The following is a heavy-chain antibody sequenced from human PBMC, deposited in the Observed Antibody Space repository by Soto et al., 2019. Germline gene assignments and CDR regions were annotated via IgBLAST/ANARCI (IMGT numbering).Heavy chain of an antibody. CDR2: IKSKTDGGTT. CDR3: TTRIAAQGALDY. V-gene: IGHV3-15*07. CDR1: GFTFSNAW. J-gene: IGHJ4*02. D-gene: IGHD6-6*01. Sequence: EVQLVESGGGLVKPGGSLRLSCAASGFTFSNAWMNWVRQAPGKGLEWVGRIKSKTDGGTTDYAAPVKGRFTISRDDSKNTLYLQMHSLKTEDTAVYYCTTRIAAQGALDYWGQGTLVTVSS.